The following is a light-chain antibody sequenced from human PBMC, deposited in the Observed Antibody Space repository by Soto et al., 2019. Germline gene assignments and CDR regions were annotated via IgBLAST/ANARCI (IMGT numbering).Light chain of an antibody. Sequence: QSVLTQPASVSGSPGQSITISCAGTSSDVGSYNLVSWYQNHPGKAPKLMIYEGSKRPSGVSNRFSGSKSGNTASLTISGLQAADEADYFCFSYAGSSTYVFGTGTKLIVL. J-gene: IGLJ1*01. CDR3: FSYAGSSTYV. V-gene: IGLV2-23*01. CDR1: SSDVGSYNL. CDR2: EGS.